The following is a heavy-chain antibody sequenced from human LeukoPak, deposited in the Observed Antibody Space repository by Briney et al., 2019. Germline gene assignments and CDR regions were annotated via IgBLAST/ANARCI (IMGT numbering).Heavy chain of an antibody. CDR1: GGSVINNHYY. D-gene: IGHD2-21*02. CDR3: ARHVPSALRVVVVTSDWYFDL. J-gene: IGHJ2*01. V-gene: IGHV4-39*01. CDR2: VFHGGST. Sequence: SETLSLTCTASGGSVINNHYYWGWIRQPPGKGLEWIGTVFHGGSTYYNPSLESRVTISVDTADNQSSLNLRSVTAADTALYYCARHVPSALRVVVVTSDWYFDLWGRGTLVTVSS.